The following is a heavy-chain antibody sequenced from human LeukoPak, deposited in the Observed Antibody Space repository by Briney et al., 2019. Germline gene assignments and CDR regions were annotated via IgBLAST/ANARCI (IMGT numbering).Heavy chain of an antibody. V-gene: IGHV1-18*01. D-gene: IGHD2-2*01. CDR1: GYTFTSYG. J-gene: IGHJ4*02. Sequence: ASVKVSCKASGYTFTSYGISWVRQAPGQGLEWMGWISAYNGNTNYAQKLQGRVTMTTDTSTSTAYMELRSLRSDDTAVYYCARAWIDVVVPATFDYWGQGTLVTVSS. CDR2: ISAYNGNT. CDR3: ARAWIDVVVPATFDY.